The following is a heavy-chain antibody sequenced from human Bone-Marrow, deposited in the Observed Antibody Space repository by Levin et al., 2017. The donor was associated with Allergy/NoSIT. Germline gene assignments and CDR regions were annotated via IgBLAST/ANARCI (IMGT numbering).Heavy chain of an antibody. D-gene: IGHD2/OR15-2a*01. V-gene: IGHV1-46*01. Sequence: PGGSLRLSCKASGYTFSTYYMHWVRQAPGQGLEYMGIITPTSGSTAYAQKFQGRVSMTRDTSTSTVYMELNSLTSDDTAVYFCAREWPDSLYFDPWGQGTLVTVSS. CDR1: GYTFSTYY. CDR3: AREWPDSLYFDP. CDR2: ITPTSGST. J-gene: IGHJ5*02.